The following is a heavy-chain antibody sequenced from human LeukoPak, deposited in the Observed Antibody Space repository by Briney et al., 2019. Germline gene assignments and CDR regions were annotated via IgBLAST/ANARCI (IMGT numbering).Heavy chain of an antibody. Sequence: GGSLRLSCTASGFTFSDYYMTWIRQAPGKGLEWLSHISSTASSISYANSVKGRFTISRDNAKDSLYLEMNSLRVEDTAVSYCARSGILYALDNWGQGTLVTVSS. J-gene: IGHJ4*02. CDR2: ISSTASSI. CDR3: ARSGILYALDN. V-gene: IGHV3-11*04. D-gene: IGHD2-8*01. CDR1: GFTFSDYY.